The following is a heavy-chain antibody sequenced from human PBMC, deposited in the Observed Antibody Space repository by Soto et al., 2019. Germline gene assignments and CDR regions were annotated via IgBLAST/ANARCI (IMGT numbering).Heavy chain of an antibody. CDR2: ISAYNGQT. CDR3: AGVTGIAAAGGDY. V-gene: IGHV1-18*01. Sequence: QVQLVQSGAEVRKPGASAKVSCKASGYTFTSYGISWVRQAPGQGLEWMGWISAYNGQTNYAQKFQGRVTLTTDTSTNTAYMELKSLRSDDTAVYYCAGVTGIAAAGGDYWGQGSLVTVSS. J-gene: IGHJ4*02. D-gene: IGHD6-13*01. CDR1: GYTFTSYG.